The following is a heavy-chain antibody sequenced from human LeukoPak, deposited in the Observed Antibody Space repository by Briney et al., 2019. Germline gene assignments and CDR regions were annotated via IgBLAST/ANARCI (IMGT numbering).Heavy chain of an antibody. Sequence: SETLSLTCTVSGGSISNYYWSWIRQSPGKGLEWIGYIYYTGNTNYNPSLESRVIISVDTSKNQFSLKLSSVTAADTAVYYCARDRGSYSGYATGDYFDYWGQGSLVTVSS. V-gene: IGHV4-59*12. CDR1: GGSISNYY. CDR2: IYYTGNT. J-gene: IGHJ4*02. D-gene: IGHD5-12*01. CDR3: ARDRGSYSGYATGDYFDY.